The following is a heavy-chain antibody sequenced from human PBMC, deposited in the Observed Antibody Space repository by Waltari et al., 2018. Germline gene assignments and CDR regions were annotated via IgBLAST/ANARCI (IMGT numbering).Heavy chain of an antibody. CDR2: IYYSGST. D-gene: IGHD3-16*01. Sequence: QLQLQESGPGLVKPSETLSLTCTVSGGSFLSSSYYWGWIRQPPGKGLEWIGSIYYSGSTYYNPSLKSRVTISVDTSKNQFSLKLSSVTAADTAVYYCARDDLFGGGGYYFDYWGQGTLVTVSS. CDR1: GGSFLSSSYY. CDR3: ARDDLFGGGGYYFDY. J-gene: IGHJ4*02. V-gene: IGHV4-39*07.